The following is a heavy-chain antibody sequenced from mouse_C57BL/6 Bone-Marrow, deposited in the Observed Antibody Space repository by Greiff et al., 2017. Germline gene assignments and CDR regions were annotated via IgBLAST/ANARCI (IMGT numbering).Heavy chain of an antibody. CDR1: GFNIKDDY. V-gene: IGHV14-4*01. J-gene: IGHJ4*01. Sequence: EVQLQQSGAELVRPGASVKLSCTASGFNIKDDYMHWVKQRPEQGLEWIGWIDPENGDTEYASKFQGKATITADTSSNTAYLQLSSLTSEDTAVYYCTTATVVATDYAMDYWGQGTSVTVSS. CDR2: IDPENGDT. D-gene: IGHD1-1*01. CDR3: TTATVVATDYAMDY.